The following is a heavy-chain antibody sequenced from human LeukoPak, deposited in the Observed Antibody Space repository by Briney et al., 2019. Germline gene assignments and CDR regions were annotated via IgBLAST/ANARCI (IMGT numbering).Heavy chain of an antibody. J-gene: IGHJ4*02. CDR2: IRSSSSTI. Sequence: GGSLRLSCTASGFSFSVYSLNWVRQAPGKGLEWVSYIRSSSSTIRYADSVKGRFTISRDNAKNSLYLQMNSLRDEDTAVYYCARGLLGRGGGSFNYWGQGTLVTVSS. CDR3: ARGLLGRGGGSFNY. CDR1: GFSFSVYS. D-gene: IGHD3-10*01. V-gene: IGHV3-48*02.